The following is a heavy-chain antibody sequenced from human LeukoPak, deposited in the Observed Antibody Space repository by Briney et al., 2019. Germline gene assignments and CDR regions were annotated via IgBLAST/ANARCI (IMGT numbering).Heavy chain of an antibody. V-gene: IGHV3-30*04. Sequence: GGSLRLSCAASEFFSMYAMHWVRQAPGKGLEWVAAVAYDGKHQYYADSVKGRFTISKDNFKNTLYMNNLKPEDTAVYYCAGGVRGVRSWFDPWGQGTLVTVSS. CDR2: VAYDGKHQ. CDR1: EFFSMYA. D-gene: IGHD3-10*01. CDR3: AGGVRGVRSWFDP. J-gene: IGHJ5*02.